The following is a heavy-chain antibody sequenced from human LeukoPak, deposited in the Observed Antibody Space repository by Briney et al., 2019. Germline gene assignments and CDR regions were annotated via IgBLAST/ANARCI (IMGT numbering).Heavy chain of an antibody. D-gene: IGHD2-15*01. J-gene: IGHJ4*02. CDR3: AKTVVVVAATHGFDY. CDR1: GFTFSSYA. CDR2: ISTGGGGT. Sequence: PGGSLRLSCAASGFTFSSYAMNWVRQAPGKGLEWVSAISTGGGGTYYADSVQGRFTISRDNSKNTLYLQMNSLRAGDTAIYYCAKTVVVVAATHGFDYWGQGTLVTVSS. V-gene: IGHV3-23*01.